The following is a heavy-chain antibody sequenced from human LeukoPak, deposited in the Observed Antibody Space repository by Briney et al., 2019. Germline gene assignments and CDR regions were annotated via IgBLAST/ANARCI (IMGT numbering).Heavy chain of an antibody. J-gene: IGHJ4*02. Sequence: GGSLRLSCTASGFTFSRYALNWVRQAPGKGLEWVSYISRTNEIHDADSVKGRFTISRDDAKNSLYLQMNSLRVDDTAVYYCAGDDNWAFDYWGQGTLVTVSS. CDR3: AGDDNWAFDY. D-gene: IGHD1-1*01. CDR1: GFTFSRYA. V-gene: IGHV3-21*05. CDR2: ISRTNEI.